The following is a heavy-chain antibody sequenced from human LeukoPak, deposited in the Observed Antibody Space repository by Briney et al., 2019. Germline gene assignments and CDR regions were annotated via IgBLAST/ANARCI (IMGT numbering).Heavy chain of an antibody. CDR2: IYYSGST. D-gene: IGHD4-23*01. V-gene: IGHV4-59*08. J-gene: IGHJ2*01. Sequence: SETLSLTCTVSGGSISTYYWSWIRQPPGKGLEWIGYIYYSGSTNYNPSLKSRVTMVVDTSKNQFSLRLSSVTAADTAVYYCARLGTVVTPDWYFGLWGRGTMVTVSS. CDR3: ARLGTVVTPDWYFGL. CDR1: GGSISTYY.